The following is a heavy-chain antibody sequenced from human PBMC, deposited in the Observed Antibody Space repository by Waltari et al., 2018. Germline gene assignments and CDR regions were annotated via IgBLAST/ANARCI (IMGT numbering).Heavy chain of an antibody. D-gene: IGHD3-10*01. CDR2: IYNFGNT. J-gene: IGHJ4*01. Sequence: QLQLQESGPGLVKPSETLSLTCNVSGAPISSSSYYWGRGRQPPGKGLEGIGSIYNFGNTFYNPSLSSRVTISMDTPNNQFSLKLSSVTAADTAVYYCARPSRGIQPFDYWGPGTLVTVSS. V-gene: IGHV4-39*01. CDR3: ARPSRGIQPFDY. CDR1: GAPISSSSYY.